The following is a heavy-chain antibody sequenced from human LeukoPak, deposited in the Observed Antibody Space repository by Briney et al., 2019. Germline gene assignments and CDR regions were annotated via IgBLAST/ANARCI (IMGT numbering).Heavy chain of an antibody. CDR1: GGSISSSSYY. Sequence: SETLPLTCTVSGGSISSSSYYWGWIRQPPGKGLEWIGSIYYSGSTYYNPSLKSRVTISVDTSKNQFSPKLSSVTAADTAVYYCAESRDGCNRGADAFDIWGQGTMVTVSS. D-gene: IGHD6-19*01. CDR3: AESRDGCNRGADAFDI. CDR2: IYYSGST. V-gene: IGHV4-39*01. J-gene: IGHJ3*02.